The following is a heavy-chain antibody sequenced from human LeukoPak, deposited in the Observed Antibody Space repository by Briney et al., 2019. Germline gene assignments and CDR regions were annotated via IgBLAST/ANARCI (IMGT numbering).Heavy chain of an antibody. Sequence: PSETLSLTCTVSGGSISSYYWSWIRQPAGKGLEWIGRIYTSGSTNYNPSLKSRVTMSVDTSKNQFSLKLSSVTAADTAVYYCARATCSSISCYPLPNNWFDPWGQGTLVTVSS. CDR1: GGSISSYY. CDR3: ARATCSSISCYPLPNNWFDP. J-gene: IGHJ5*02. V-gene: IGHV4-4*07. D-gene: IGHD2-2*01. CDR2: IYTSGST.